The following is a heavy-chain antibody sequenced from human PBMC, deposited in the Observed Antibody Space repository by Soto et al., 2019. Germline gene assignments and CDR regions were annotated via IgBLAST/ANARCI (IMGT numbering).Heavy chain of an antibody. CDR2: IYYSGST. J-gene: IGHJ5*02. CDR1: GDSISRGNYY. D-gene: IGHD4-4*01. CDR3: ARGAYSTHYNWFDP. V-gene: IGHV4-31*03. Sequence: SETLSLTCTVSGDSISRGNYYWSWIRQHPGKGLEWIGYIYYSGSTYYNPSLKSRVTISVDTSKNQFSLKLSSATAADTAVYYCARGAYSTHYNWFDPWGQGTLVTVSS.